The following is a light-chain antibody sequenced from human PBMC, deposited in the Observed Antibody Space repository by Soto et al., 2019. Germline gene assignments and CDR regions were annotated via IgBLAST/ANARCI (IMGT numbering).Light chain of an antibody. Sequence: EVVLPQSPGTLSLSPGERATLSCRASQSVSNNYLAWYQQKPGQSPKLLIFGSSDRATGIPDRFSGSGSVTDFILTISSVEPEDCAGYYFQQYGSAPPYTFGRGTKLEIK. CDR1: QSVSNNY. V-gene: IGKV3-20*01. CDR3: QQYGSAPPYT. J-gene: IGKJ2*01. CDR2: GSS.